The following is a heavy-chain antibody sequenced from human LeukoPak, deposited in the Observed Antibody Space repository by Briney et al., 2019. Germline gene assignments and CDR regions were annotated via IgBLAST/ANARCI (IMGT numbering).Heavy chain of an antibody. V-gene: IGHV4-39*01. D-gene: IGHD1-7*01. Sequence: SETLSLTCTVSGGSISSSSYYWGWIRQPPGKWLEWIGSFYYSGSTYYNPSLKSRVTISVDTSKNQFSLKLSSVTAADTAVYYCTRQGSLGTSGYDYWGQGTLVTVSS. CDR1: GGSISSSSYY. CDR2: FYYSGST. CDR3: TRQGSLGTSGYDY. J-gene: IGHJ4*02.